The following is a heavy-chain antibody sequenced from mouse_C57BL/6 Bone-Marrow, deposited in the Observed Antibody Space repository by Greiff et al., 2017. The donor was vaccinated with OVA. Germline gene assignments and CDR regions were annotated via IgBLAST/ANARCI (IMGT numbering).Heavy chain of an antibody. V-gene: IGHV2-3*01. CDR2: IWGGGST. J-gene: IGHJ3*01. CDR3: AKSLYYDHEGAY. CDR1: GFSLTSYG. D-gene: IGHD2-4*01. Sequence: VQLMESGPGLVAPSPSLSITCTVSGFSLTSYGVSWVRQPPGKGLEWLGEIWGGGSTNDHSAPISSLSISKDNSKSQFFLKLNSLQTDDTATYYCAKSLYYDHEGAYWGQGTLVTVSA.